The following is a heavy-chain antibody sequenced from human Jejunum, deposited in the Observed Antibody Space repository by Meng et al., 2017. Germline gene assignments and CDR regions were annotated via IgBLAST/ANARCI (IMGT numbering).Heavy chain of an antibody. J-gene: IGHJ4*02. CDR1: DDSITSSTYY. CDR2: IYYSGNT. Sequence: QLQLQESGPGLVKPAETLSPTCIVSDDSITSSTYYWGWTRQPPGRGLEWMGSIYYSGNTHYSSSLKSRVSISVDTSKNHFSLRLDSLTAADTAVYYCARGGGDSYGTFDSWGRGTLVTVSS. V-gene: IGHV4-39*02. CDR3: ARGGGDSYGTFDS. D-gene: IGHD2-21*01.